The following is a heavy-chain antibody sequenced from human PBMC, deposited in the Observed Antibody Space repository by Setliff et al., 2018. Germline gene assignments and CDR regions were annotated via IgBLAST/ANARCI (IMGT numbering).Heavy chain of an antibody. J-gene: IGHJ4*02. D-gene: IGHD3-16*01. V-gene: IGHV3-7*01. CDR2: LNQDGSEP. CDR3: TKGGTQDFDY. Sequence: GGSLRLSCAASGFTFNKYWMSWVRQDQEKGLEWLANLNQDGSEPYYVDSGKGRFTSSRDNAKNSLYLQMNGLRAEDTAVYYCTKGGTQDFDYWGQGTLVTVSS. CDR1: GFTFNKYW.